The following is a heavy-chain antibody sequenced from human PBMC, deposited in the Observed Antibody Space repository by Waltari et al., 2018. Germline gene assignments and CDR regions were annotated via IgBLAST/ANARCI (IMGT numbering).Heavy chain of an antibody. V-gene: IGHV1-69*02. J-gene: IGHJ4*02. CDR2: IIPILGIA. Sequence: QVQLVQSGAEVQKPGSSVKVSCKASGGTFSSYTISWVRQAPGQGLEWMGRIIPILGIANYAQKFQGRVTITADKSTSTAYMELSSLRSEDTAVYYCARSDYYDSSGYESSSFDYWGQGTLVTVSS. D-gene: IGHD3-22*01. CDR1: GGTFSSYT. CDR3: ARSDYYDSSGYESSSFDY.